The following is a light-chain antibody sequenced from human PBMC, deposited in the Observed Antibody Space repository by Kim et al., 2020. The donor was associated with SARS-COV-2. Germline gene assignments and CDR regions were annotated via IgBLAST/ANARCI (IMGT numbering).Light chain of an antibody. CDR2: DVS. V-gene: IGLV2-14*03. Sequence: GQSITISCTGPSSDISDSKFVSWYQHHPGEAPKLVIYDVSQRSSGVSDRFSASKSGDTASLTISVLQAADEADYYCSSYTRSNTYVFGTGTKVTVL. J-gene: IGLJ1*01. CDR1: SSDISDSKF. CDR3: SSYTRSNTYV.